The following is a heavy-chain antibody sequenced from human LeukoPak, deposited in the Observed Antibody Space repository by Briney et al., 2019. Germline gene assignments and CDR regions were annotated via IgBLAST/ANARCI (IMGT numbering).Heavy chain of an antibody. V-gene: IGHV3-23*01. CDR3: ARSLADIVVVITSFDY. Sequence: GGSLRLSCAASGFTFSSYAMSWVRQAPRKGLEWVSAISGSGGSTYYADSVKGRFTISRDNSKNTLYLQMNSLRAEDTAVYYCARSLADIVVVITSFDYWGQGTLVTVSS. CDR2: ISGSGGST. CDR1: GFTFSSYA. J-gene: IGHJ4*02. D-gene: IGHD3-22*01.